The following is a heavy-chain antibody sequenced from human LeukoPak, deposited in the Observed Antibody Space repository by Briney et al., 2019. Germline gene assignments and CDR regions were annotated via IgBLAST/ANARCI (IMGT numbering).Heavy chain of an antibody. D-gene: IGHD3-22*01. CDR1: GFSFSDYY. J-gene: IGHJ3*02. CDR3: ARVTGITMIVVPPDAVAI. V-gene: IGHV3-11*04. CDR2: ISSSGSTI. Sequence: KPGGSLRLSCAASGFSFSDYYMNWVRQAPGKGLEWISYISSSGSTIDYADSVKGRFTISRDNAENSLYLQMNSLGAEDTAVYYCARVTGITMIVVPPDAVAIWGQGTLVTVST.